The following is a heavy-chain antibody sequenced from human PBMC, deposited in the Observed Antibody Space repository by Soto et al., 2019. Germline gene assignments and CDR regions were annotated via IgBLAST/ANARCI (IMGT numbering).Heavy chain of an antibody. CDR1: GGTFSSYT. V-gene: IGHV1-69*02. J-gene: IGHJ3*02. Sequence: QVQLVQSGAEVKKPGSSVKVSCKASGGTFSSYTISWVRQAPGQGLEWMGRIIPILGIANYAQKFQGRVTITADKSTSTAYMELSSLRSEDTAVYYCARGWSGSGAFDIWGQGTMVTVSS. D-gene: IGHD3-3*01. CDR3: ARGWSGSGAFDI. CDR2: IIPILGIA.